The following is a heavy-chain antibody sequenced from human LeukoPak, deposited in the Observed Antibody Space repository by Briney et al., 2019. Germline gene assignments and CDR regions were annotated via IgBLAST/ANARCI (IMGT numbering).Heavy chain of an antibody. J-gene: IGHJ3*02. CDR2: ISSSGSAI. D-gene: IGHD1-1*01. CDR1: GFTFSNYE. CDR3: ARDMEPDAFDI. Sequence: GGSLRLSCAASGFTFSNYEMNWVRQAPGKGLEWVSYISSSGSAIYYADSVKGRFTISRDNAKNSLYLQMNSLRAEDTAVYSCARDMEPDAFDIWGQGTMVTVSS. V-gene: IGHV3-48*03.